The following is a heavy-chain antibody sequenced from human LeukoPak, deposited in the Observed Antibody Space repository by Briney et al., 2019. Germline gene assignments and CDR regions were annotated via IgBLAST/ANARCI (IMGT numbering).Heavy chain of an antibody. D-gene: IGHD3-22*01. Sequence: QPGESLRLSCAAPGFTFSSYAMSWVRQAPGKGLEWVSGINTSGGSTAYADSVKGRFTISRDNPRNTLYMQMNSLRAEDTALYYCAIMHPYYDGNGYWVQWGQGTLVTVSS. CDR3: AIMHPYYDGNGYWVQ. J-gene: IGHJ4*02. CDR1: GFTFSSYA. CDR2: INTSGGST. V-gene: IGHV3-23*01.